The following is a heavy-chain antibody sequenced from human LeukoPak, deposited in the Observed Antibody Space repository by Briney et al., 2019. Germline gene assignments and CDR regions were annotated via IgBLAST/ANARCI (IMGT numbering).Heavy chain of an antibody. CDR2: IYYSGST. Sequence: PSETLSLTCTVSGGSISSYYWSWIRQPPGKGLEWIGYIYYSGSTNYNPSLKSRVTISVDTSKNQFSLKLSSVTAADTAVYYCARGYCSGGSCYHYFDYWGQGTLVTASS. V-gene: IGHV4-59*08. D-gene: IGHD2-15*01. CDR1: GGSISSYY. J-gene: IGHJ4*02. CDR3: ARGYCSGGSCYHYFDY.